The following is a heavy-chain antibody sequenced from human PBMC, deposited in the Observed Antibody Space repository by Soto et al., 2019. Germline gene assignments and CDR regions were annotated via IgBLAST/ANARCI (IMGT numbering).Heavy chain of an antibody. D-gene: IGHD3-3*01. CDR1: GDTFNRYA. Sequence: QLEQSGAEVKTLGSSVKVSCKASGDTFNRYAISWVRQAPGQGLEWMGGIIPIFGTANYAPQFQDRVTITADESTSTAYMELTSLKSEDTAVYFCPRGARFLEWLSFDHWGQGTLVTVSS. CDR2: IIPIFGTA. CDR3: PRGARFLEWLSFDH. J-gene: IGHJ4*02. V-gene: IGHV1-69*01.